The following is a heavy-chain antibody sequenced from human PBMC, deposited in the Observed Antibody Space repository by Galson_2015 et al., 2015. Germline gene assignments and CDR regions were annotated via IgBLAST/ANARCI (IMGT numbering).Heavy chain of an antibody. V-gene: IGHV3-7*03. D-gene: IGHD4-17*01. CDR2: IKQDGSEK. CDR1: GFTFSSYW. Sequence: SLRLSCAASGFTFSSYWMSWVRQAPGKGLEWVANIKQDGSEKYYVDSVKGRFTISRDNAKNSLYLQMNSLRAEDTAVYYCAREVQYGDYLNYYYYGMDVWGQGTTVTVSS. J-gene: IGHJ6*02. CDR3: AREVQYGDYLNYYYYGMDV.